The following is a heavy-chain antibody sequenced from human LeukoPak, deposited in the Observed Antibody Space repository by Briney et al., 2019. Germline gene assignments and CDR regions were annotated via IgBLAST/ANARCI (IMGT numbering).Heavy chain of an antibody. D-gene: IGHD4-17*01. V-gene: IGHV3-21*01. CDR3: ARDGSPVTTGMDY. J-gene: IGHJ4*02. Sequence: GGSLRLSCAASGFTFSSYEMNWVRQAPGKGLEWVSSISSSCSYIYYADSVKGRFTISRDNAKNSLYLQMNSLRAEDTAVYYCARDGSPVTTGMDYWGQGTLVTVSS. CDR1: GFTFSSYE. CDR2: ISSSCSYI.